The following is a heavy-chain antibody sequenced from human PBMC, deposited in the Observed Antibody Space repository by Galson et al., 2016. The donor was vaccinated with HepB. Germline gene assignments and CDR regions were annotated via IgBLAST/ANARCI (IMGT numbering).Heavy chain of an antibody. CDR2: MSFDGKNK. J-gene: IGHJ6*04. V-gene: IGHV3-33*01. CDR1: GFTFSGYG. Sequence: SLRLSCAASGFTFSGYGFHWVRQAPGKGLEWVAVMSFDGKNKYYADSVKGRFTISRDNSRNTLYLQMNSLRAEDTAVYYCARVGKDYGDYLRYYYYPMDVWGKGTTVTVSS. D-gene: IGHD4-17*01. CDR3: ARVGKDYGDYLRYYYYPMDV.